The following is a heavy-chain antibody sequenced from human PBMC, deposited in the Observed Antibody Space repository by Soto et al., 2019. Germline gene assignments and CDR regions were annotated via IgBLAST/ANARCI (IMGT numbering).Heavy chain of an antibody. CDR2: VSYDGNHK. D-gene: IGHD6-13*01. Sequence: QVQLVESGGGVIQPGTSLSLSCGSSGFTFRSFGMYWVRQAPGKGLEWVAVVSYDGNHKYYADSVKGRFTVSRDTAKNMLYLQMNSLRGEDTAVSYCAKDVGQQLVLNYGMDVWGQGTTVTVSS. J-gene: IGHJ6*02. CDR1: GFTFRSFG. V-gene: IGHV3-30*18. CDR3: AKDVGQQLVLNYGMDV.